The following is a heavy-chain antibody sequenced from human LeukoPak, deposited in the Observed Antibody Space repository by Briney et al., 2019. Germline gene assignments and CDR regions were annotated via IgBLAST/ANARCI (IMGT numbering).Heavy chain of an antibody. CDR2: LQKDGSDI. CDR3: AKDLFAAGISLDY. CDR1: GFTFSDYG. Sequence: SGGSLRLSCAASGFTFSDYGMHWVRQAPDKGLEWVAFLQKDGSDIHYADSVEGRFTISRDNSKNTLYLQLNSLRPEDTAVYYCAKDLFAAGISLDYWGQGTLVTVSS. J-gene: IGHJ4*02. D-gene: IGHD6-13*01. V-gene: IGHV3-30*02.